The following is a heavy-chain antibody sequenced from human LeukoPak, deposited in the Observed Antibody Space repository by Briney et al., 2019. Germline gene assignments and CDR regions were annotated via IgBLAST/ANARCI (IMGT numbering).Heavy chain of an antibody. Sequence: GGSLRLSCVTSGFFFNSYWMSWVRQAPGKGLEWVANENQDGSEIYYVDSVKGRFIMSRDNTKNSFHLQMSSLRVEDTAVYYCARGRDVDSWGQGTLVTVSS. CDR2: ENQDGSEI. CDR1: GFFFNSYW. J-gene: IGHJ5*01. CDR3: ARGRDVDS. V-gene: IGHV3-7*03.